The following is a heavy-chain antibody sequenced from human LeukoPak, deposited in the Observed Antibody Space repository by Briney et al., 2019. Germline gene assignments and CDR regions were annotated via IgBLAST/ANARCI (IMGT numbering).Heavy chain of an antibody. CDR2: IFTSGST. D-gene: IGHD4-23*01. Sequence: PSETLSLTCTVSGGSISSYSWTWIRQPAGKGLEWIGRIFTSGSTNYRPSLKGRVTISVDTSKNQFSLKMSSVTAADAAVYYCSSSGGHSGESFDYWGQGTLVTVSS. CDR3: SSSGGHSGESFDY. CDR1: GGSISSYS. V-gene: IGHV4-4*07. J-gene: IGHJ4*02.